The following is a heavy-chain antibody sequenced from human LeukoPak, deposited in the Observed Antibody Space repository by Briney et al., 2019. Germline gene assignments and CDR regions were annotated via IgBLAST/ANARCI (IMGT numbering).Heavy chain of an antibody. V-gene: IGHV3-23*01. Sequence: GASLRLSCAASGFTFSSYAMSWVRQAPGQGLEWVSAISGSGGSTYYAESVQGRFTIYRDNSKNTLYLQMNSLRTEDTAVYYCAKGLSGDSGYNGWGQGTLVTASS. CDR2: ISGSGGST. D-gene: IGHD1-14*01. J-gene: IGHJ4*02. CDR3: AKGLSGDSGYNG. CDR1: GFTFSSYA.